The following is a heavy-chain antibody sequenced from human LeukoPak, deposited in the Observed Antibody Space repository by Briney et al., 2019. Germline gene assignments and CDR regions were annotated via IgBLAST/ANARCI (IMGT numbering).Heavy chain of an antibody. V-gene: IGHV3-33*01. D-gene: IGHD2-2*01. CDR2: IWYDGSNK. CDR3: ARDDLGYCSSTSCYPFDY. CDR1: GFTFSSYG. Sequence: PGGSLRLSCAASGFTFSSYGMHWVRQAPGKGLEWVAVIWYDGSNKYYADSVKGRFTISRDNSKNTFYLQMNSLRAEDTAVYYCARDDLGYCSSTSCYPFDYWGQGTLVTVSS. J-gene: IGHJ4*02.